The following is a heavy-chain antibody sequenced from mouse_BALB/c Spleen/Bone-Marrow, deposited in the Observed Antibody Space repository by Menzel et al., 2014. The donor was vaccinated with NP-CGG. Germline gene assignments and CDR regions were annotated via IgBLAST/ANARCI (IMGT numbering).Heavy chain of an antibody. V-gene: IGHV5-6-3*01. J-gene: IGHJ2*03. Sequence: EVKLMESGGGLVQPGGSLKLSCAASGFTFSSYGMSWVRQTPDKRLELVATINSNGGSTYYPDSVKGRFTIPRDNAKNTLYLQMSSLKSEDTAMYYCARVWYFDYWGQGTSLTVSS. CDR2: INSNGGST. CDR1: GFTFSSYG. CDR3: ARVWYFDY.